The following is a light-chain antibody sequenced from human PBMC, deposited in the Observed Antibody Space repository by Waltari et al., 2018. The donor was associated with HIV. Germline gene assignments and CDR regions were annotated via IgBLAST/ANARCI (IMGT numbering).Light chain of an antibody. CDR3: QSYDSSLSGSDVV. J-gene: IGLJ2*01. Sequence: QSVLTQPPSVSGAPGQRVTISCTGRSSNIGAGFDVHWSQRLPGTAPKLLIYGNINRASGVPDRFSGSKSGTSASLAITGLQAEDEADYYCQSYDSSLSGSDVVFGGGTKLTVL. V-gene: IGLV1-40*01. CDR1: SSNIGAGFD. CDR2: GNI.